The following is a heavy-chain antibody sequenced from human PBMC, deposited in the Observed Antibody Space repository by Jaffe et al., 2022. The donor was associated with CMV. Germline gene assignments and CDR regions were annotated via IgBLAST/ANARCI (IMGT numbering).Heavy chain of an antibody. V-gene: IGHV3-21*01. CDR2: ISSSSSYI. Sequence: EVQLVESGGGLVKPGGSLRLSCAASGFTFSSYSMNWVRQAPGKGLEWVSSISSSSSYIYYADSVKGRFTISRDNAKNSLYLQMNSLRAEDTAVYYCARDPPPGYCSGGSCFGYYYMDVWGKGTTVTVSS. CDR3: ARDPPPGYCSGGSCFGYYYMDV. J-gene: IGHJ6*03. CDR1: GFTFSSYS. D-gene: IGHD2-15*01.